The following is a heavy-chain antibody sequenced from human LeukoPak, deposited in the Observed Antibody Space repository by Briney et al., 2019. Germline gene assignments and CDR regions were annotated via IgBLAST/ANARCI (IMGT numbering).Heavy chain of an antibody. CDR1: GFTFSDYY. CDR3: TRRAGGNLYDLDN. Sequence: PGGSLRLSCAASGFTFSDYYMSWIRQASGKGLEWVSYISSSGSTIYYADSVKGRFTISRDNSKNMVYLQMNSLRAEDTAVYYCTRRAGGNLYDLDNWGQGTLVTVSS. D-gene: IGHD2-8*02. V-gene: IGHV3-11*01. CDR2: ISSSGSTI. J-gene: IGHJ4*02.